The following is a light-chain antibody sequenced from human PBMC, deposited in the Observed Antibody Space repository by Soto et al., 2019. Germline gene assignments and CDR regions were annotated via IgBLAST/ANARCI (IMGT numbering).Light chain of an antibody. CDR2: SNN. CDR1: SSNIGAGYD. V-gene: IGLV1-40*01. J-gene: IGLJ1*01. CDR3: QSYDSNLSGYV. Sequence: QSVLTQPPSVSGAPGQRVTISCTGGSSNIGAGYDVHWYQHLPGTAPKLFIYSNNNRPSGVPDRFSGSRSGTSASLAITGLQAEDEADYYCQSYDSNLSGYVFGTGTKVTVL.